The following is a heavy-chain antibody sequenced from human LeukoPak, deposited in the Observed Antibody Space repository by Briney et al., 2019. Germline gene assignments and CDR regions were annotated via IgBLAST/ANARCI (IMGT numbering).Heavy chain of an antibody. Sequence: SETLSLTCAVYGGSFRGYYWSWIRQPPGKGLEWIGYIYYSGSTYYNPSLKSRVSISVDTSKNQFSLKLSSVTAADTAVYYCARCPLVRGVILPWFDPWGQGTLVTVSS. V-gene: IGHV4-59*06. J-gene: IGHJ5*02. D-gene: IGHD3-10*01. CDR3: ARCPLVRGVILPWFDP. CDR1: GGSFRGYY. CDR2: IYYSGST.